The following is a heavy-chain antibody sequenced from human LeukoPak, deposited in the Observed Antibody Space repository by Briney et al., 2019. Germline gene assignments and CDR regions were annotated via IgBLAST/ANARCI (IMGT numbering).Heavy chain of an antibody. D-gene: IGHD3-10*01. CDR3: ARLEEGGLWFGGGSLNWFDP. V-gene: IGHV4-39*01. CDR2: IYYSGST. Sequence: SETLSHTCTVSGGSISSSSYYWGWIRQPPGKGLEWIGSIYYSGSTYYNPSLKSRVTISVDTSKNQFSLKLSSVTAADTAVYYCARLEEGGLWFGGGSLNWFDPWGQGTLVTVSS. J-gene: IGHJ5*02. CDR1: GGSISSSSYY.